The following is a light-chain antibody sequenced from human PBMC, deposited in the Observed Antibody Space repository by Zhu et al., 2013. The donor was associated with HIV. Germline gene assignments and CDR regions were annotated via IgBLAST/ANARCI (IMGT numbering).Light chain of an antibody. CDR3: QQFNKWPWT. CDR2: GAS. Sequence: EIVLMQSPGSLSLSRGERATLSCRASQTVSYRHIAWYHQKPGQPPRLLIYGASTRATGIPARFSGSGSGADFTLTISSLQTEDIAIYYCQQFNKWPWTFGRGTKVEI. J-gene: IGKJ1*01. V-gene: IGKV3-15*01. CDR1: QTVSYRH.